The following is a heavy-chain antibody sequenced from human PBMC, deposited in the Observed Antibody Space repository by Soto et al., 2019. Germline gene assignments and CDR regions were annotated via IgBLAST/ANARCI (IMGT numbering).Heavy chain of an antibody. Sequence: GESLKISCMGSGYKVSTWHNFTSYWIGWVRQMPGKGLEWMGIIYPGDSDTRYSPSFQGQATISADKSISTAYLQWSSLKASDTAMYYCARHRPYDILTGYIYQPADYWGQGTLVTVSS. CDR1: GYKVSTWHNFTSYW. D-gene: IGHD3-9*01. CDR2: IYPGDSDT. CDR3: ARHRPYDILTGYIYQPADY. J-gene: IGHJ4*02. V-gene: IGHV5-51*01.